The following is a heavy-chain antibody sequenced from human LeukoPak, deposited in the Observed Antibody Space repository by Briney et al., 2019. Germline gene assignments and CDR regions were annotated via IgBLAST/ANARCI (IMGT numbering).Heavy chain of an antibody. Sequence: EPSETLSLTCNVSGGSISGYHWSWIRQPPGKGLEWLGYIYYSGSSNYNPSLKSRVTISVDTSKNQFSLKLSSLTAADTAVYYCARHPGAFDIWGQGTMVTVSS. CDR1: GGSISGYH. CDR2: IYYSGSS. CDR3: ARHPGAFDI. V-gene: IGHV4-59*08. J-gene: IGHJ3*02.